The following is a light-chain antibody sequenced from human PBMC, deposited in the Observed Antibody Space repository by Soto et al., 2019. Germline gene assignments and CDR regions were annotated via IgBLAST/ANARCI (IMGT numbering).Light chain of an antibody. J-gene: IGKJ1*01. V-gene: IGKV3-11*01. Sequence: EIVLTQSPATLSSSPGERATLSCRASQTVSSRLAWYQHKPCQAPRLLIYDTSNRATGIPARFSGSGSGTDFTLTISSLEPEDFAVYYCHQRKSWPRTFGQGTKVDIK. CDR2: DTS. CDR1: QTVSSR. CDR3: HQRKSWPRT.